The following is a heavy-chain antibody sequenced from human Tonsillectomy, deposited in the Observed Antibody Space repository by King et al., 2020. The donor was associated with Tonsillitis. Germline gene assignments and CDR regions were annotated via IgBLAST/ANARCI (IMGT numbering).Heavy chain of an antibody. V-gene: IGHV3-7*03. Sequence: VQLVESGGGLVQPGGSPRLSCAASGFTFTSYWMSWVRQAPGKGLEWVANINQDGGEKYYVDSVKGRFTISRDNAKNSLYLQMNSLRAEDTAVYYCARDLVVYGALDYWGPGTLVTVSS. D-gene: IGHD2-15*01. J-gene: IGHJ4*02. CDR2: INQDGGEK. CDR1: GFTFTSYW. CDR3: ARDLVVYGALDY.